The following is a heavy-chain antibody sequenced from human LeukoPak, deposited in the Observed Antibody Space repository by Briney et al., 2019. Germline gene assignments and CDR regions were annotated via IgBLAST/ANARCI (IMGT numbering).Heavy chain of an antibody. J-gene: IGHJ6*03. V-gene: IGHV4-34*01. D-gene: IGHD1-7*01. CDR1: GGSFSGYY. CDR2: INHSGST. CDR3: ARPSQRRNYPYGVSGHIDV. Sequence: PSETLSLTCAVYGGSFSGYYWSWIRQPPGKGLEWIGEINHSGSTNYNPSLKSRVTISVDTSKNQFSLKLSSVTAADTAVYYCARPSQRRNYPYGVSGHIDVWGKGTTVTVSS.